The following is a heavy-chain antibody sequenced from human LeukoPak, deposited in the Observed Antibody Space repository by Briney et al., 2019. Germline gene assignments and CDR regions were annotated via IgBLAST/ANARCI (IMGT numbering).Heavy chain of an antibody. CDR1: GFSFSSYA. J-gene: IGHJ4*02. V-gene: IGHV3-23*01. CDR3: AKGTSPFDY. CDR2: ISGSGGST. Sequence: GGSLRHSCAASGFSFSSYAMSWVRQAPGEGLEWVSLISGSGGSTYYADSVKGRFTISRDNSKNTLYLQMNSLRAEDTAVYYCAKGTSPFDYRGLGTLVTVSS.